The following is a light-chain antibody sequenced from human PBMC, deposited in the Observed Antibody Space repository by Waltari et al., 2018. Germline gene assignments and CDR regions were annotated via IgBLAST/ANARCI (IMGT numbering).Light chain of an antibody. CDR3: AAWDDSLNGNV. CDR2: SNN. V-gene: IGLV1-44*01. CDR1: SSKIGRNT. Sequence: QSVLTQPPSASGTPGQRVTISCSGSSSKIGRNTVNWYQQLPGTAPKLLIYSNNQRPSGVPDRFSGSKSGTSASLAISGLQSEDEADYYCAAWDDSLNGNVFGSGTKVTVL. J-gene: IGLJ6*01.